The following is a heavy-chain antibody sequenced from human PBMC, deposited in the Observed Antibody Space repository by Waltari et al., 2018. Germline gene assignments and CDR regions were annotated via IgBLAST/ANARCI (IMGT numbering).Heavy chain of an antibody. V-gene: IGHV1-3*01. CDR3: ARVRSGYDLYYYNGMDV. Sequence: QVQLVQSGAEVKKPGASVKVSCTASGYTFTSYAMHWGRRPPGQSLEWMGWVNAGNGNTKYSQKFQGRGTITRDTSASTAYMELSSLRAEDTAVYYCARVRSGYDLYYYNGMDVWGQGTTVTVSS. J-gene: IGHJ6*02. D-gene: IGHD5-12*01. CDR1: GYTFTSYA. CDR2: VNAGNGNT.